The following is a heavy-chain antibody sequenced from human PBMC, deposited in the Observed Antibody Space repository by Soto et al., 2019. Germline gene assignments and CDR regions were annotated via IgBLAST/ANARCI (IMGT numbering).Heavy chain of an antibody. Sequence: GGSLRLSCAASGFTFSSYAMHWVRQAPDKGLEWVAVISYDGSNKYYADSVKGRFTISRDNSKNTLYLQMNSLRAGDTAVYYCARETVTNHDAFDIWGQGTMVTVSS. CDR2: ISYDGSNK. J-gene: IGHJ3*02. CDR1: GFTFSSYA. V-gene: IGHV3-30-3*01. D-gene: IGHD4-17*01. CDR3: ARETVTNHDAFDI.